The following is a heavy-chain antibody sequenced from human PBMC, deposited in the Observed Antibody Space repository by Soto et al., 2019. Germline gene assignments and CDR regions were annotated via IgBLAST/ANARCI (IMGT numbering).Heavy chain of an antibody. J-gene: IGHJ4*02. CDR2: IHYSGST. CDR3: ARGNCSGGSCNALDY. CDR1: GDSISSGGYY. D-gene: IGHD2-15*01. Sequence: QVQLQESGPGLVKPSQTLSLACTVSGDSISSGGYYWSWIRQLPGKGLEWIGYIHYSGSTYYNPPLKSRVAISGDTSNNQCSLKLSSVTAADTAVYYCARGNCSGGSCNALDYWGQGTLVTVSS. V-gene: IGHV4-31*03.